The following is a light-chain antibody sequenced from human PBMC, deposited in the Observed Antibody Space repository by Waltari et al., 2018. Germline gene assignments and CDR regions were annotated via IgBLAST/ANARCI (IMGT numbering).Light chain of an antibody. Sequence: SSDLTQDPDVSVALGQTVRITCQGDILRTYYGNWCRQKPGQAPELVIYGKNNRPSGSPDRFSASSSENTASLIITGAQAGDEADYYCSSRELSGHVGFGGGTRLTGL. CDR3: SSRELSGHVG. J-gene: IGLJ2*01. CDR1: ILRTYY. V-gene: IGLV3-19*01. CDR2: GKN.